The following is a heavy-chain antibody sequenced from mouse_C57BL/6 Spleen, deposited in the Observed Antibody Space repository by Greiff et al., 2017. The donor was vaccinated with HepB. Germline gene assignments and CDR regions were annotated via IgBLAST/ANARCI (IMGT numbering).Heavy chain of an antibody. CDR2: IYPGDGDT. Sequence: QVQLQQSGPELVKPGASVKISCKASGYAFSSSWMNWVKQRPGKGLEWIGRIYPGDGDTNYNGKFKGKATLTADKSSSTAYMQLSSLTSEDSAVYFCARRTTVYYFDYWGQGTTLTVSS. J-gene: IGHJ2*01. CDR1: GYAFSSSW. CDR3: ARRTTVYYFDY. V-gene: IGHV1-82*01. D-gene: IGHD1-1*01.